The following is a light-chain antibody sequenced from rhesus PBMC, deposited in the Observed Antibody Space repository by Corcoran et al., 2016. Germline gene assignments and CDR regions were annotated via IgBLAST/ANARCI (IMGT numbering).Light chain of an antibody. CDR2: EVS. CDR1: QSLLHSNGYTY. Sequence: DIVMTQTPLSLSVTPGEPASISCRSSQSLLHSNGYTYLHWYLQKPGHSPRLLIYEVSNRASGVPDRVSGSGSGTDFTLKISRVEAEDVGVYYCEQTLQTPFTFGPGTKLDIK. V-gene: IGKV2-78*01. CDR3: EQTLQTPFT. J-gene: IGKJ3*01.